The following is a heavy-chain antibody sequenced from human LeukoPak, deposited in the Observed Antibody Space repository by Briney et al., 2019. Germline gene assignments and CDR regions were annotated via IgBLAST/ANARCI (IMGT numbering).Heavy chain of an antibody. CDR1: GFAFSSYS. J-gene: IGHJ5*02. Sequence: GGSLRLSCAASGFAFSSYSMNWVRQAPGKGLEWVSSISSSSSYIYYADSVKGRFTISRGNAKNSLYLQMNSLRVEDTAVYYCARDNFQQQLPVGFDPWGQGTLVTVSS. CDR2: ISSSSSYI. CDR3: ARDNFQQQLPVGFDP. V-gene: IGHV3-21*01. D-gene: IGHD6-13*01.